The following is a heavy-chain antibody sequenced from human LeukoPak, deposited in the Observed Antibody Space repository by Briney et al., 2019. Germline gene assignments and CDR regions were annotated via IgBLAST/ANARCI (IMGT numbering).Heavy chain of an antibody. CDR1: GFTFSTYA. V-gene: IGHV3-23*01. Sequence: GGSLRLSCAASGFTFSTYAMSWVRQAPGKGLEWVSVIRGSGGTTYYADSVRGRFTISRDNSKNTLYLQMNSLRAEDTAVYYCAKRGDYYGYDYWGQGTLLTVSS. CDR3: AKRGDYYGYDY. CDR2: IRGSGGTT. D-gene: IGHD3-16*01. J-gene: IGHJ4*02.